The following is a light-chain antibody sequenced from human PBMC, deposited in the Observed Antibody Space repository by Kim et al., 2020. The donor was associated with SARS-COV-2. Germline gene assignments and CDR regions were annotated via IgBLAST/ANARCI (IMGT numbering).Light chain of an antibody. Sequence: ARTGESVTITCRASEAIANCLNWFQQKPGKAPNILIYAASKLVGRDPSRFRGGGSGTNDTFTINSLQSEDPATYYCQQSYRPPLTFGHGTKLEI. CDR2: AAS. CDR3: QQSYRPPLT. J-gene: IGKJ2*01. CDR1: EAIANC. V-gene: IGKV1-39*01.